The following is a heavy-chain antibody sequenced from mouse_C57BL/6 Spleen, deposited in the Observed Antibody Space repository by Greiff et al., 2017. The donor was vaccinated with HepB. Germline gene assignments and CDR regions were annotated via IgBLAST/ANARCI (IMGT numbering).Heavy chain of an antibody. V-gene: IGHV5-17*01. J-gene: IGHJ1*03. D-gene: IGHD2-13*01. CDR3: ARMRLLIGYFDV. CDR1: GFTFSDYG. CDR2: ISSGSSTI. Sequence: DVQLVESGGGLVKPGGSLKLSCAASGFTFSDYGMHWVRQAPEKGLEWVAYISSGSSTIYYADTVKGRFTISRDNAKNTLFLQMTSLRSEDTAMYYCARMRLLIGYFDVWGTGTTVTVSS.